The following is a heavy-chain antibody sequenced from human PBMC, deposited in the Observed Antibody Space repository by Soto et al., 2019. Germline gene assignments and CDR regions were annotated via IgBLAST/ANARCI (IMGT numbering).Heavy chain of an antibody. CDR2: IIPIFGTA. D-gene: IGHD3-3*01. CDR3: ARRSYDFWSGYYADYYYGMDV. CDR1: GGTFSSYA. Sequence: QVPLVQSGAEVKKPGSSVKVSCKASGGTFSSYAISWVRQAPGQGLEWMGGIIPIFGTANYAQKFQGRVTITADESTSTAYMELSSLRSEDTAVYYCARRSYDFWSGYYADYYYGMDVWGQGTTVTVSS. J-gene: IGHJ6*02. V-gene: IGHV1-69*01.